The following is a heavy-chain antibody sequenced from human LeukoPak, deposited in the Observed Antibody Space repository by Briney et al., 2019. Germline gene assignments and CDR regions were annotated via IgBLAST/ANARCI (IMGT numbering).Heavy chain of an antibody. CDR1: GGSISSSSYY. Sequence: SETLSLTCTVSGGSISSSSYYWGWIRQPPGKGLEWTGSIYYSGSTYYNPSLKSRVTISVDTSKNQFSLKLSSVTAADTAVYYCARTFIVVVVADAFDIWGQGTMVSVSS. J-gene: IGHJ3*02. V-gene: IGHV4-39*01. CDR2: IYYSGST. CDR3: ARTFIVVVVADAFDI. D-gene: IGHD2-15*01.